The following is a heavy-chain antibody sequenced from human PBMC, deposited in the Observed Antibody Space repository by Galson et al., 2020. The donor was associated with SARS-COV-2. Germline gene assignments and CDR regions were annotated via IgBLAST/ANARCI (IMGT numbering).Heavy chain of an antibody. CDR3: ARSPITMIVVGSAFDI. CDR2: IYYSGST. D-gene: IGHD3-22*01. CDR1: GDSISSGGYY. Sequence: SETLSLTCTVSGDSISSGGYYWSWIRQHPGKGLEWIGYIYYSGSTYYNPSLKSRVTISVDTSKNQFSLKLSSVTAADTAVYYCARSPITMIVVGSAFDIWGQGTMVTVSS. V-gene: IGHV4-31*03. J-gene: IGHJ3*02.